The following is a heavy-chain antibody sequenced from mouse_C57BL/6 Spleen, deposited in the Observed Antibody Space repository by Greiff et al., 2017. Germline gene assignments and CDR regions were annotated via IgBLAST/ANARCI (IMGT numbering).Heavy chain of an antibody. Sequence: VQLQQSGAELARPGASVKLSCKASGYTFTSYGISWVKQRTGQGLEWIGVIHPRSGDTEYNEKFKGKATLTADKSSSTAYMELRSLTSEDSADFVCARSGNYRGDAMEGWGQGTSVTVS. CDR3: ARSGNYRGDAMEG. CDR2: IHPRSGDT. D-gene: IGHD2-1*01. J-gene: IGHJ4*01. CDR1: GYTFTSYG. V-gene: IGHV1-81*01.